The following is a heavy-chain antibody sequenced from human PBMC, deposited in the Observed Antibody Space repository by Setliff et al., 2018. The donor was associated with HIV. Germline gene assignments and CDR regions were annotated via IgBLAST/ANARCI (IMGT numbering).Heavy chain of an antibody. CDR2: VYNSGIT. CDR3: ATCRHRPSNWFDP. CDR1: GGSVSSPGYY. J-gene: IGHJ5*02. V-gene: IGHV4-39*07. Sequence: TLSLTCTVSGGSVSSPGYYWGWIRQPPGKGLEWIGSVYNSGITFKNPSLKSRVTISVDRSGNQFSLRLTSVTAADTAVYYCATCRHRPSNWFDPWGQGTVVTVS.